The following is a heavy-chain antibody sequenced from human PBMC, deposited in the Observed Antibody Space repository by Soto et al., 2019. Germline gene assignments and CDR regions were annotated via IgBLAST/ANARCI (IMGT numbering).Heavy chain of an antibody. V-gene: IGHV4-61*08. J-gene: IGHJ5*02. CDR1: GGSISSGGYY. D-gene: IGHD3-22*01. Sequence: SETLSLTCTVSGGSISSGGYYWSWIRQHPGKGLEWIGYINYSGSTNYNPSLKSRVTISVDTSKNQFSLKLSSVSAADTAVYYCARTYYYDNSGYYDGFDPWGQGTLVTVS. CDR3: ARTYYYDNSGYYDGFDP. CDR2: INYSGST.